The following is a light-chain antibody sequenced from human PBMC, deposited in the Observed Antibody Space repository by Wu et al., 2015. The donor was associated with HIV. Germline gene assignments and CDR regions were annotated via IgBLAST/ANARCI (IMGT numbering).Light chain of an antibody. V-gene: IGKV1-8*01. Sequence: AIRMTQSPSSPSASTGDRVTITCRASQGISSYLAWYQQKPGKAPKLLIYAASTLQSGVPSRFSGSGSGTDFTLTISSLQPEDFATYYCQQSYSTLWTFGQGTKVEIK. CDR2: AAS. CDR1: QGISSY. J-gene: IGKJ1*01. CDR3: QQSYSTLWT.